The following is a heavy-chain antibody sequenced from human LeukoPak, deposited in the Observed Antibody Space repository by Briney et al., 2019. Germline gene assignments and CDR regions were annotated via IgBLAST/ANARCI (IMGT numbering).Heavy chain of an antibody. CDR2: INPKNGGT. CDR3: ARWGIVATIDY. V-gene: IGHV1-2*02. Sequence: ASVKVSCKTSGYTFTDYYIHWVRQAPGQGLEWMGWINPKNGGTNYAQKFQGRVTMTRDTSISTAYMELSSLISDDTAIYYCARWGIVATIDYWGQGTLVTVSS. D-gene: IGHD5-12*01. CDR1: GYTFTDYY. J-gene: IGHJ4*02.